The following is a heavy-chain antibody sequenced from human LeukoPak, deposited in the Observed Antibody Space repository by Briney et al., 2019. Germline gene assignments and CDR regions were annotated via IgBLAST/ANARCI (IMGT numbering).Heavy chain of an antibody. CDR3: AREIFGSGSYPDS. CDR1: GFSFDTYA. D-gene: IGHD3-10*01. J-gene: IGHJ4*02. V-gene: IGHV3-33*01. CDR2: IWHDGSHK. Sequence: PGGSLRLSCAASGFSFDTYAMHWVRQAPGQGLEWVALIWHDGSHKFYSNSVRGQFTISRDNSKNTACLQMNNLRPDDTAVYYCAREIFGSGSYPDSWGQGTLVTVSS.